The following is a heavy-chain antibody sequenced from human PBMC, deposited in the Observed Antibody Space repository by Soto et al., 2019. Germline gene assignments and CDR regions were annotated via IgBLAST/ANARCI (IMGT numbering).Heavy chain of an antibody. V-gene: IGHV4-59*01. J-gene: IGHJ5*02. Sequence: SETLSLTCTVSGGSISSYYWSWIRQPPWKGLEWIGYIYYSGSTNYNPSLKSRVTISVDTSKNQFSLKLSSVTAADTAVYYCARGTGIAAAGKYNWFDPWGQGTLVTVSS. D-gene: IGHD6-13*01. CDR3: ARGTGIAAAGKYNWFDP. CDR2: IYYSGST. CDR1: GGSISSYY.